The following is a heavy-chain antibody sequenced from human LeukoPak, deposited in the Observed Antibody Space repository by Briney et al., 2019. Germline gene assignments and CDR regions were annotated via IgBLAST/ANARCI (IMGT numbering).Heavy chain of an antibody. CDR1: GCTFSSYA. CDR2: IIPIYGTA. J-gene: IGHJ5*02. Sequence: SVKVSCKASGCTFSSYAISWVRQAPGQGLEWMGRIIPIYGTANYAQKFQGRVTITTDESTSTAYMELRSLRSEDTAVYYCAGDLAPGLTVLAAMAVPQPFDAGGQGTLVTVSS. CDR3: AGDLAPGLTVLAAMAVPQPFDA. D-gene: IGHD2-2*01. V-gene: IGHV1-69*05.